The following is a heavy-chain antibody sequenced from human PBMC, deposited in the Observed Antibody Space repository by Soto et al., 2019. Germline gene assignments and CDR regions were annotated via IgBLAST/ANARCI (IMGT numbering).Heavy chain of an antibody. CDR2: ISYDGSNK. V-gene: IGHV3-30*18. J-gene: IGHJ4*02. CDR3: AKGMVTTSFDY. D-gene: IGHD4-4*01. Sequence: GGSLRLSCAASGFTFSSYGMHWVRQAPGKGLEWVAVISYDGSNKYYADSVKGRFTISRDNSKNTLYLQMNSLRAEDTAVYYCAKGMVTTSFDYWGQGTLVTVSS. CDR1: GFTFSSYG.